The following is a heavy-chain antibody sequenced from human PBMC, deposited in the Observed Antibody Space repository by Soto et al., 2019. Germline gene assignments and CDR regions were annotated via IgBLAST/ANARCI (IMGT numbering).Heavy chain of an antibody. D-gene: IGHD3-3*02. J-gene: IGHJ3*02. CDR1: GFMFRDYP. V-gene: IGHV3-23*01. CDR2: TTATGGST. CDR3: AKRSIITGGAFDM. Sequence: EVQLLESGGGFVQPGGSRRLSCVVSGFMFRDYPMAWVRQPPGKGWEGAPPTTATGGSTFYADSVKGRFTISRDNSINTLYLQMNNLRVEDSAVYSCAKRSIITGGAFDMWGQGTMVTVSS.